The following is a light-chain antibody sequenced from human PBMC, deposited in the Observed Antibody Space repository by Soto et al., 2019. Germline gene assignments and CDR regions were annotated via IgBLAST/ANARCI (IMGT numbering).Light chain of an antibody. CDR1: RSISSD. Sequence: EIVMTQSPATLSVSPGERATLSCRASRSISSDLAWYQQKPGQAPRLLIYGASTRATGIPARFSGSGYGTEFTLTISSLQSGDFALYYCQQYNNWPPLTFGGGTKVDIK. CDR3: QQYNNWPPLT. J-gene: IGKJ4*01. V-gene: IGKV3-15*01. CDR2: GAS.